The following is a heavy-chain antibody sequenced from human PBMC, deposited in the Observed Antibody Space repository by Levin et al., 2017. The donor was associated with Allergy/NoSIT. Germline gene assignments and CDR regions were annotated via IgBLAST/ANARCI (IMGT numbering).Heavy chain of an antibody. V-gene: IGHV4-61*01. Sequence: SETLSLTCTVSGGSVSSGSYYWSWIRQPPGTGLEWIGYIYYSGSTNYNPSLKSRVTISVDTSKNQFSLKLSSVTAADTAVYYCARGPYSWELPGDYAFDIWGQGTMVTVSS. D-gene: IGHD1-26*01. CDR2: IYYSGST. CDR1: GGSVSSGSYY. CDR3: ARGPYSWELPGDYAFDI. J-gene: IGHJ3*02.